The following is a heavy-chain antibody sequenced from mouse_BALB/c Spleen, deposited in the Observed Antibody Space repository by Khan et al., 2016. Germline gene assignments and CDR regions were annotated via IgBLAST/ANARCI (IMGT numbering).Heavy chain of an antibody. J-gene: IGHJ1*01. CDR3: ARRGGNYWYFDV. CDR2: ISYSGST. D-gene: IGHD2-1*01. Sequence: QLEESGPGLVKPSQSLSLTCTVTGYSITSDYAWNWIRQFPGNKLEWMGYISYSGSTSYNPSLKSRISITRDTSKNQFFLQLNSVTTEDTATXYCARRGGNYWYFDVWGAGTTVTVSS. V-gene: IGHV3-2*02. CDR1: GYSITSDYA.